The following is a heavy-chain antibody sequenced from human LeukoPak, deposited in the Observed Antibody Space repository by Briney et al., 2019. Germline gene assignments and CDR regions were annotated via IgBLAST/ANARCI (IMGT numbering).Heavy chain of an antibody. D-gene: IGHD5-18*01. J-gene: IGHJ5*02. CDR2: TYYRSKWYN. Sequence: SQTLSLTCAISGDSVSSNSAAWNRIRQSPSRGLEWLGRTYYRSKWYNDYAVSVKSRITINPDTSKNQFSLQLNSVTPEDTAVYYCARGGGYSYETWFDPWGQGTLVTVSS. CDR3: ARGGGYSYETWFDP. CDR1: GDSVSSNSAA. V-gene: IGHV6-1*01.